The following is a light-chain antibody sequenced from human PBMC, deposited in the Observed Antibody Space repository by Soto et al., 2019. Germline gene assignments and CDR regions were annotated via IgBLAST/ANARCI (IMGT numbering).Light chain of an antibody. V-gene: IGLV3-1*01. CDR2: QDN. CDR1: KLGDKY. CDR3: QAWDSDTYV. J-gene: IGLJ1*01. Sequence: SSELTQPPSVSVSPGQTASITCSGDKLGDKYAFWYQQKPGQSPVLVIYQDNKRPSGIPERFSGSNSGNTATLTISGTQGMDEADYFCQAWDSDTYVFGTGTKLTVL.